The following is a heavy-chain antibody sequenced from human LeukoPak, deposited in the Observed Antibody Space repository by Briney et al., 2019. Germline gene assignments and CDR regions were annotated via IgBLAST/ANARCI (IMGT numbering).Heavy chain of an antibody. CDR3: ARVGDSSGSMNAFDI. V-gene: IGHV1-2*02. D-gene: IGHD3-22*01. CDR1: GYTFTGYY. CDR2: SNPNSGGT. Sequence: ASVKVSCKASGYTFTGYYMHWVRQAPGQGLEWMGWSNPNSGGTNYAQKFQGRVTMTRDTSISTAYMELSRLRSDDTAVYYCARVGDSSGSMNAFDIWGQGTMVPVSS. J-gene: IGHJ3*02.